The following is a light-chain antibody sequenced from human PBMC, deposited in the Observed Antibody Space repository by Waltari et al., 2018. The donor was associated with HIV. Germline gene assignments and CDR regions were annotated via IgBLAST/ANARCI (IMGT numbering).Light chain of an antibody. V-gene: IGLV1-47*01. J-gene: IGLJ3*02. CDR2: TNN. Sequence: QSVLTQPPSASGTPGQRVTISCSGSSSNIGLNDVSLYQHRPGTAPKLPLFTNNQRPPWVADRFSASKSGTSASLAVSGLQSGDEAEYDGAAGDGSQRGGVFGGGTKLTV. CDR1: SSNIGLND. CDR3: AAGDGSQRGGV.